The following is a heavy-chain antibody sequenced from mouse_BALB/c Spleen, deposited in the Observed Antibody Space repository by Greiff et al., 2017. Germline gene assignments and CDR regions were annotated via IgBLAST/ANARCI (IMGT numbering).Heavy chain of an antibody. CDR1: GFSFSSYA. J-gene: IGHJ3*01. Sequence: EVQRVESGGGLVKPGGSLKLSCAASGFSFSSYAMSWVRQTPEKRLEWVATISSGGSYTYYADSVKGRYTISSDNAKNTLYLQMSSLRSEDTAMYYCARHDSDYEGDWFAYWGQGTLVTVSA. CDR3: ARHDSDYEGDWFAY. V-gene: IGHV5-9-3*01. CDR2: ISSGGSYT. D-gene: IGHD2-4*01.